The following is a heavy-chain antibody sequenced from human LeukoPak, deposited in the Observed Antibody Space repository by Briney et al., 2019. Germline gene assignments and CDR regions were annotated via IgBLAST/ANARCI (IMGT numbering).Heavy chain of an antibody. CDR3: ARVRRFLNGGVAGIDY. CDR1: GYTFTTFA. V-gene: IGHV7-4-1*02. Sequence: ASVKVSCKASGYTFTTFALIWVRQAAGQGLEWMGWINTNTANPTYAQAFTGRFVLSLDTSVSTSYLQISSLKTEDTAVYYCARVRRFLNGGVAGIDYWGQGSLVTVSS. D-gene: IGHD3-3*01. CDR2: INTNTANP. J-gene: IGHJ4*02.